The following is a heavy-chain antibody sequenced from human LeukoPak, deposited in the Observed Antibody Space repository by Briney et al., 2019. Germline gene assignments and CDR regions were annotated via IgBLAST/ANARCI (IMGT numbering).Heavy chain of an antibody. CDR3: ARGAWAPFDY. V-gene: IGHV3-7*01. CDR2: IDQDGGGK. J-gene: IGHJ4*02. D-gene: IGHD7-27*01. CDR1: GFTFSDYW. Sequence: GGSLRLSCAASGFTFSDYWMNWVRLAPGKGLEWVANIDQDGGGKYYLDSVKGRFTISRDNAKSSLYLQIDSLRAEDTAVYYCARGAWAPFDYWGQGSLITVSS.